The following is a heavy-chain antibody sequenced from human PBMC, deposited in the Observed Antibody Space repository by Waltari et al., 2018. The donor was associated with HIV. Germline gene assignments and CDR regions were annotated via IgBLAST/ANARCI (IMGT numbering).Heavy chain of an antibody. CDR3: ARDPRYGDYFFDY. CDR1: GFPFSDYG. V-gene: IGHV3-23*01. Sequence: EEQLLESGGGLIQPGGSLSLSCAASGFPFSDYGMAWVRQAPGKGLGGVAAIGRTGVSIAYADSVKGRFSISRDNSKSTLFLQMDSLRVEDTAVYYCARDPRYGDYFFDYWGQGTLVTVSS. J-gene: IGHJ4*02. D-gene: IGHD4-17*01. CDR2: IGRTGVSI.